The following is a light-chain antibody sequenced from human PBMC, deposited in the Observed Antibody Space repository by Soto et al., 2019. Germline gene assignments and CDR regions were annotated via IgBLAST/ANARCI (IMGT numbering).Light chain of an antibody. CDR3: QQYYSYPRT. V-gene: IGKV1-8*01. CDR1: QGISSY. CDR2: AAS. J-gene: IGKJ1*01. Sequence: AIRMTQSSSPFSAPTGDRVTITCRACQGISSYLAWYQQKPGKAPKLLIYAASTLQSGVPSRFSGSGSGTDFTLTISCLQSEDFATYYCQQYYSYPRTFGQGTKVEIK.